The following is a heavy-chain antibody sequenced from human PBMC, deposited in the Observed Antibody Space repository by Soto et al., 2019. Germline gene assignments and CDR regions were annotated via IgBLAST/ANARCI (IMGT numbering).Heavy chain of an antibody. CDR1: GDSISKPDYY. J-gene: IGHJ5*01. CDR3: ARVTFTPNWFDS. CDR2: VYYRGSI. V-gene: IGHV4-30-4*01. Sequence: SETLSLTCTVSGDSISKPDYYWSWIRQPPGKGLEWIGYVYYRGSIYYNPSFESRITISVDTSKNQFSLNLTSVTAADSAVYFCARVTFTPNWFDSWGQGILVTAPQ. D-gene: IGHD3-3*02.